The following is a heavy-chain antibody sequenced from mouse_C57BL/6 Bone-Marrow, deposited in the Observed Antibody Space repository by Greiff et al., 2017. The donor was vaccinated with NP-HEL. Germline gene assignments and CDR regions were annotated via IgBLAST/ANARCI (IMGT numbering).Heavy chain of an antibody. Sequence: VMLVESGPGLVQPSQSLSITCTVSGFSLTSYGVHWVRQSPGKGLEWLGVIWSGGSTDYNAAFISRLSISKDNSKSQVFFKMNSLQADDTAIYYCARSYYGSRDWYFDVWGTGTTVTVSS. V-gene: IGHV2-2*01. CDR3: ARSYYGSRDWYFDV. D-gene: IGHD1-1*01. CDR2: IWSGGST. CDR1: GFSLTSYG. J-gene: IGHJ1*03.